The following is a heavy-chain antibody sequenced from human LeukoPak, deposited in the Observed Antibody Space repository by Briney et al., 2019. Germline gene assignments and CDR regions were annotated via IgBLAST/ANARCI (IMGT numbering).Heavy chain of an antibody. J-gene: IGHJ4*02. Sequence: PGGSLRLSCAASGFSFSTYGMHWVRQAPGKGLEWVAFIRHDGSNKYYADSVKGRFTISRDNSKNTLYLQMNSLRAEDTAVYYCAKLGGSRDRYSSSWYAWWGQGTLVTVSS. CDR1: GFSFSTYG. D-gene: IGHD6-13*01. CDR3: AKLGGSRDRYSSSWYAW. CDR2: IRHDGSNK. V-gene: IGHV3-30*02.